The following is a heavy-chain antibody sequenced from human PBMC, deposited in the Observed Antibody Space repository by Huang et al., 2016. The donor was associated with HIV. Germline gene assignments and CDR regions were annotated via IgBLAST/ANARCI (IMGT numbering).Heavy chain of an antibody. CDR2: TTASGGST. J-gene: IGHJ3*02. D-gene: IGHD3-3*01. Sequence: EVQLLESGGGLAQPGGSLRLSCTASGFPFGSYAMNWVRQAPGKGLEWCSGTTASGGSTYYAKAVKGRFTISRDNSKNTLYLQMNSLRAEDTALYYCAKHLGGRRGFTFIVLFGAFDMWGQGTMVTVSS. CDR1: GFPFGSYA. CDR3: AKHLGGRRGFTFIVLFGAFDM. V-gene: IGHV3-23*01.